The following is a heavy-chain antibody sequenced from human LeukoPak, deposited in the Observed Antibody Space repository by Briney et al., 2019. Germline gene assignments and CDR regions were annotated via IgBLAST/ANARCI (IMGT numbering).Heavy chain of an antibody. Sequence: GGSLRLSCAASGFTFSSYSMNLVRQAPGKGLEWVSSISSSSYIYYADSVKGRFTISRDNAKNSLYLQMNSLRAEDTAVYYCARVGYCSGGSCFDFDYWGQGTLVTVSS. CDR1: GFTFSSYS. V-gene: IGHV3-21*01. D-gene: IGHD2-15*01. J-gene: IGHJ4*02. CDR2: ISSSSYI. CDR3: ARVGYCSGGSCFDFDY.